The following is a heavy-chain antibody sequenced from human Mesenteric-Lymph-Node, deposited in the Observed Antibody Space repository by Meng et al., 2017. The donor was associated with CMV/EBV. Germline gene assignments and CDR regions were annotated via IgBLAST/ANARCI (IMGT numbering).Heavy chain of an antibody. D-gene: IGHD2-2*01. V-gene: IGHV4-30-4*08. CDR3: AVRGRVVVVPDVYYLFDP. Sequence: SETLSLTCTVSGGSVSSGSYYWSWIRQPPGKGLEWIGYIYYSGSTYYNPSLQSRVTISIDTSKNQFTLKLKSVTAADTAVYYCAVRGRVVVVPDVYYLFDPWGQGTQVTVSS. J-gene: IGHJ5*02. CDR1: GGSVSSGSYY. CDR2: IYYSGST.